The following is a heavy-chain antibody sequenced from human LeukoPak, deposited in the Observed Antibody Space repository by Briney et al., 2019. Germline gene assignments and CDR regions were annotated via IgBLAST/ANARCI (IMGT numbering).Heavy chain of an antibody. V-gene: IGHV3-21*01. CDR1: GFTFSSYS. CDR2: ISSSSSYI. CDR3: ARVLAGTAMVMKAGDYFDY. Sequence: GGSLRLSCAASGFTFSSYSMNWVRQAPGKGLEWVSSISSSSSYIYYADSVKGRFTISRDNAKNSLYLQMNSLRAEDTAVYYCARVLAGTAMVMKAGDYFDYWGQGTLVIVSS. J-gene: IGHJ4*02. D-gene: IGHD5-18*01.